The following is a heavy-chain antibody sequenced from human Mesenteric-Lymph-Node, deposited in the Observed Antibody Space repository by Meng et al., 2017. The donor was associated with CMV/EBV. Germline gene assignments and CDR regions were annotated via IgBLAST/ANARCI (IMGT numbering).Heavy chain of an antibody. CDR3: ASEGYYDFWSGYYTSGGMDV. V-gene: IGHV4-34*01. CDR1: GGSFSGYY. CDR2: INHSGST. J-gene: IGHJ6*02. D-gene: IGHD3-3*01. Sequence: SETLSLTCAVYGGSFSGYYWSWIRQPPGKGLEWIGEINHSGSTNYNPSLKSRVTISVDTSKNQFSLKLSSVTAADTAVYYCASEGYYDFWSGYYTSGGMDVWGQGTTVTVSS.